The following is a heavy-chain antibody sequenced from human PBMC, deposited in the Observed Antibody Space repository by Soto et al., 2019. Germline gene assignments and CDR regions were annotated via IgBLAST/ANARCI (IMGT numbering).Heavy chain of an antibody. V-gene: IGHV3-30-3*01. CDR3: ARNVLFAAAGYYYYGMDV. CDR2: ISYDGSNK. D-gene: IGHD6-13*01. CDR1: GFTFSSYA. J-gene: IGHJ6*02. Sequence: GGSLRLSCAASGFTFSSYAMHWVRQAPGKGLEWVAVISYDGSNKYYADSVKGRFTISRDNSKNTLYLQMNSLRAEDTAVYYWARNVLFAAAGYYYYGMDVWGQGTTVTVSS.